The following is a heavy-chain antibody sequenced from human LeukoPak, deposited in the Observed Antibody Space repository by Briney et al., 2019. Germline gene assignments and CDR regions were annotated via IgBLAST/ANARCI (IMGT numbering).Heavy chain of an antibody. CDR1: GFTFSSYG. Sequence: AGGSLRLSWAASGFTFSSYGMHWVRQAPGKGLEWVAVISYDGSNKYYADSVKGRFTISRDNSKNTLYLQMNSLRAEDTAVYYCAKESESSGLDYWGQGTLVTVSS. CDR3: AKESESSGLDY. CDR2: ISYDGSNK. D-gene: IGHD6-25*01. J-gene: IGHJ4*02. V-gene: IGHV3-30*18.